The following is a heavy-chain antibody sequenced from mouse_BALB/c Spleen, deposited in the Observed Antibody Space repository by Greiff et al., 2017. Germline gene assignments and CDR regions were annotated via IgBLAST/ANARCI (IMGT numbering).Heavy chain of an antibody. V-gene: IGHV2-6-4*01. CDR3: ARNGETYYGNYRFAY. CDR1: GFSLSRYS. D-gene: IGHD2-10*01. J-gene: IGHJ3*01. Sequence: VKLVESGPGLVAPSQSLSITCTVSGFSLSRYSVHWVRQPPGKGLEWLGMIWGGGSTDYNSALKSRLSISKDNSKSHVFLKMNSLQTDDTAMYYCARNGETYYGNYRFAYWGQGTLVTVSA. CDR2: IWGGGST.